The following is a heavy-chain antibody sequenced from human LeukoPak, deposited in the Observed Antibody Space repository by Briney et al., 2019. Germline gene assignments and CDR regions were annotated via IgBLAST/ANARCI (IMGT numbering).Heavy chain of an antibody. D-gene: IGHD3-10*01. CDR2: INPNSGGT. J-gene: IGHJ6*03. CDR3: ARDLGQKEFYYGSSFGDSYMDV. CDR1: GYTFTGYY. Sequence: RASVKVSCKASGYTFTGYYMHWVRQAPGQGLEWMGWINPNSGGTNYAQKFQGRVTMTRDTSISTAYMELSRLRSDDTAVYYCARDLGQKEFYYGSSFGDSYMDVWGKGTTVTISS. V-gene: IGHV1-2*02.